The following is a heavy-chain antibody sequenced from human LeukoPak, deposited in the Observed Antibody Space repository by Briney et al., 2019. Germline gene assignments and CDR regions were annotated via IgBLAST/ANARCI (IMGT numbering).Heavy chain of an antibody. D-gene: IGHD3-10*01. Sequence: ASVKVSCKASGYTFTGYYMHWVRQAPGQGLEWMGWINPNSGGTNYAQKFQGRVTMTRDTSISTAYMELGRLRSDDTAVYYCARDLITMVRGVSSPLPDYWGQGTLVTVSS. CDR1: GYTFTGYY. CDR3: ARDLITMVRGVSSPLPDY. CDR2: INPNSGGT. V-gene: IGHV1-2*02. J-gene: IGHJ4*02.